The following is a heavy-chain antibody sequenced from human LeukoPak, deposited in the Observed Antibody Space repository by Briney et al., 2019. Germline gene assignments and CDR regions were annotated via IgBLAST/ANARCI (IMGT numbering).Heavy chain of an antibody. Sequence: SDTLSLTCTVSGGSNSSSSYYWGWIRQPPAKGLGRIGNHYYSGSTYYNPSRKSRVTISVNRSKNQFSLQLSSVTAADTAVYYCARSTYYYDSSGPQDAFDIWGQGTMVTVSS. V-gene: IGHV4-39*07. J-gene: IGHJ3*02. CDR3: ARSTYYYDSSGPQDAFDI. D-gene: IGHD3-22*01. CDR2: HYYSGST. CDR1: GGSNSSSSYY.